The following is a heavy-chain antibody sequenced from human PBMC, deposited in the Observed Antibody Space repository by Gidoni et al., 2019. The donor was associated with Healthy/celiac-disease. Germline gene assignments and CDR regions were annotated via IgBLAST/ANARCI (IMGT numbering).Heavy chain of an antibody. D-gene: IGHD5-12*01. Sequence: GFSFSTHGMHWVRQAPGKGLEWGAVIWDDGSIKYYADSVKGRFTISRDNSKNTLYLQMNSLRADDTAMYYCARGPYGGYDDLYYYGMDVWGQGTTVTVSS. CDR3: ARGPYGGYDDLYYYGMDV. J-gene: IGHJ6*02. V-gene: IGHV3-33*01. CDR2: IWDDGSIK. CDR1: GFSFSTHG.